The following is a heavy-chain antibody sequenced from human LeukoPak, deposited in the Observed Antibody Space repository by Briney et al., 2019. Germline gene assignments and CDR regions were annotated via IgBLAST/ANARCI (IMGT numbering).Heavy chain of an antibody. CDR2: ISSSSSTI. D-gene: IGHD3-10*01. Sequence: GGSLRLSCAASGFTFSSYSMNWVRQAPGKGLEWVSYISSSSSTIYYADSVKGRFTISRDNAKNSLYLQMNSLRAEDTAVYYCAREGGSGSYYYYYYYMDVWGKGTTVTVSS. CDR3: AREGGSGSYYYYYYYMDV. V-gene: IGHV3-48*01. CDR1: GFTFSSYS. J-gene: IGHJ6*03.